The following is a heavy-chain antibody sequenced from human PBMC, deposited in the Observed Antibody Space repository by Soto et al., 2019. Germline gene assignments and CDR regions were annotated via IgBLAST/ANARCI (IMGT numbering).Heavy chain of an antibody. J-gene: IGHJ4*02. Sequence: DLEESGGDLVQPGGSLRRSCSASGFIFGFYWMTWVRQAPGKGLEWVANIERHGNDKYYVDSVTGRFTISRDNAQNSLFLQMNNLGAEDTAVYFCARIRATDYEIDYWGQGTLVTVSS. CDR1: GFIFGFYW. V-gene: IGHV3-7*03. CDR2: IERHGNDK. CDR3: ARIRATDYEIDY. D-gene: IGHD3-22*01.